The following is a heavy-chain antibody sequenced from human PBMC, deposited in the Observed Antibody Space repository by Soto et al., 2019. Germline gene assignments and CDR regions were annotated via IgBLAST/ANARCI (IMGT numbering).Heavy chain of an antibody. CDR1: GFSFRSYA. J-gene: IGHJ4*02. CDR3: ADGGLYPYY. CDR2: ISAGGDGT. Sequence: EVQLLESGGDLVQPGGSLRLSCAASGFSFRSYAMGWVRQAPGKGLNWVSSISAGGDGTYYADSVKGRFTISRDNSKNTVYLQMTSLRADDTAVSYCADGGLYPYYWGAGTLVTVSS. V-gene: IGHV3-23*01. D-gene: IGHD3-10*01.